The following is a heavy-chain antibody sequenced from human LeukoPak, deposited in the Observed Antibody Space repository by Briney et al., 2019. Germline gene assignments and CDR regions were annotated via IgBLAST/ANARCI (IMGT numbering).Heavy chain of an antibody. Sequence: PSETLSLTCTVSGGSISSYYWNWIRQPPGKGLEWIGYVYSSGSTNYNPSLKSRVTISVDTSKIQFSLKLNSVTAADTAVYYCARRMSHLYNFEYWGQGTLVTVSS. J-gene: IGHJ4*02. CDR1: GGSISSYY. CDR2: VYSSGST. D-gene: IGHD5-24*01. CDR3: ARRMSHLYNFEY. V-gene: IGHV4-59*08.